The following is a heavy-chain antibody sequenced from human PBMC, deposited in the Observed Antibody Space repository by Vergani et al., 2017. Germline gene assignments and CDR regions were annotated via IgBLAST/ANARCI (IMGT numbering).Heavy chain of an antibody. J-gene: IGHJ4*02. D-gene: IGHD1-7*01. CDR1: GFTFSSYA. V-gene: IGHV3-23*01. CDR2: ISGSGGST. Sequence: EVQLLESGGGLVQPGGSLRLSCAASGFTFSSYAMSWVRQAPGKGLEWVSAISGSGGSTYYADSVKGRFTISRDNSKNTLYLQMNSLRAEDTAVYYCAKDLPDGNYASGAFDWWGQGTLVTVSS. CDR3: AKDLPDGNYASGAFDW.